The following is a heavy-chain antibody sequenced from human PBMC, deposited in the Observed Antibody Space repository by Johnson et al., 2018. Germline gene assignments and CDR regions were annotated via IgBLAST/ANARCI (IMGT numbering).Heavy chain of an antibody. V-gene: IGHV3-7*01. J-gene: IGHJ6*02. Sequence: VQLVQSGGGLVQPGGSLRLSCAAPGFTFSSYWMSWVRQAPGKGLEWVANIKTDGSEKYYVDAVKGRFTISRDNAKNSLYLQMNSLRAEDTAVYYCARDRTYYDFWSGPTGYGMDVWGQGTTVTVSS. CDR2: IKTDGSEK. CDR3: ARDRTYYDFWSGPTGYGMDV. D-gene: IGHD3-3*01. CDR1: GFTFSSYW.